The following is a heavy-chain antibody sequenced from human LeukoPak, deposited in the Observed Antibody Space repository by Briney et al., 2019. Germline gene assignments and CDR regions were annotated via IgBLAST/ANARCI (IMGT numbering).Heavy chain of an antibody. CDR1: GFTFSSYA. J-gene: IGHJ4*02. D-gene: IGHD5-12*01. Sequence: GGSLRLSCAASGFTFSSYAMSWVRQAPGKGLEGVANIKQDGNEKNYVDSVKGRFTISRDNAKNSLYLQMNSLRVEDTAVYYCARDAGNSGYDLFDFWGQGTLVTVSS. CDR3: ARDAGNSGYDLFDF. V-gene: IGHV3-7*01. CDR2: IKQDGNEK.